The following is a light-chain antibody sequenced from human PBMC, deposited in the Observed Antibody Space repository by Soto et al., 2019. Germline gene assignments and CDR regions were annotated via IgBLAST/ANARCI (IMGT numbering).Light chain of an antibody. J-gene: IGLJ3*02. CDR3: AAWDDDLKGPA. CDR1: SSNIGSNP. Sequence: QSVLTQPPSASGAPGQRVTISCSGSSSNIGSNPVNWFQQLPRPAPKVLIYSNSHRPSVVLDRFSGAKSGTSGSLAIRGLPFDDEADYYCAAWDDDLKGPAFGGGTELAVL. CDR2: SNS. V-gene: IGLV1-44*01.